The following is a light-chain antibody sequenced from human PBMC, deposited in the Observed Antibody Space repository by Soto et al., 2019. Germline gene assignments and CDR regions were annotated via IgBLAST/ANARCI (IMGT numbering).Light chain of an antibody. CDR1: SSDVGGYNY. Sequence: QSVLTQPPSASGSPGQSVTISCTGTSSDVGGYNYVSWYQQHPGKAPKLMIYEVSKRPSGVPDRFSGSKSDNTASLTVSGLQAEDEADYYCSSYAGSNTVFGGGTKVTVL. J-gene: IGLJ2*01. V-gene: IGLV2-8*01. CDR3: SSYAGSNTV. CDR2: EVS.